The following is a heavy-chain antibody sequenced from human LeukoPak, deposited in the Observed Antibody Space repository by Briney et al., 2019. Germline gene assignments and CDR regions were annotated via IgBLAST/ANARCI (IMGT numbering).Heavy chain of an antibody. CDR1: GFTFSNYA. V-gene: IGHV3-23*01. D-gene: IGHD1-1*01. J-gene: IGHJ4*02. CDR2: TSSTGGST. CDR3: AKDRGNWNDLYYDY. Sequence: GGSLRLSCTASGFTFSNYAMSWVRQAPGKGLEWVSATSSTGGSTYYADSVKGRFTISRDNSKNMLHLQMNSLRVEDTAVYFCAKDRGNWNDLYYDYWGQGTLVTVSS.